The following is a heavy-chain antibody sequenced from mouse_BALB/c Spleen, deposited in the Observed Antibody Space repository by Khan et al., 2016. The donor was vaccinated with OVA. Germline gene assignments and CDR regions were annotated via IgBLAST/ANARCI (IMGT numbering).Heavy chain of an antibody. Sequence: VQLKQSGPELVKPGASVKMSCKASGYTFTSYVMHWVKQKPGQGLEWIGYISPNSDGSKYNEKFRGKATLTSDKSSSTAYMELSSLTSADSAVYYCLRSLYYYGSAYEGFAYWGQGTLVTVSA. CDR3: LRSLYYYGSAYEGFAY. D-gene: IGHD1-1*01. V-gene: IGHV1S136*01. J-gene: IGHJ3*01. CDR1: GYTFTSYV. CDR2: ISPNSDGS.